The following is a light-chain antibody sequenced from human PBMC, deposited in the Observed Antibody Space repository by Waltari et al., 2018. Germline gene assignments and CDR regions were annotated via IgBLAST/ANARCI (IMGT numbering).Light chain of an antibody. CDR2: DDT. V-gene: IGLV3-21*02. Sequence: SYVLTQSPSMSVAPGQTATITCGGDKIDTKSVHWYQRKPGQAPAMVIYDDTDRPTGIPERFSGSNSGNMATLSISRVEAGDEADYYCPVWEDNRDHPVVFGGGTKLTVL. CDR3: PVWEDNRDHPVV. CDR1: KIDTKS. J-gene: IGLJ3*02.